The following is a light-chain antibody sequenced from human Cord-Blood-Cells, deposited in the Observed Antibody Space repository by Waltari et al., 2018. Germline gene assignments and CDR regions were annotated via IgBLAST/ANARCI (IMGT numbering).Light chain of an antibody. CDR3: QQYYSYPRT. CDR1: QGISSY. V-gene: IGKV1-8*01. J-gene: IGKJ1*01. CDR2: AAS. Sequence: AIRMTQSPSSLSASTAGRVTITCRASQGISSYLAWYQQKPGKAPKLLIYAASTLQSGVPSRFSGSGSGTDFTLTISCLQSEDFATYYCQQYYSYPRTFGQGTKVEIK.